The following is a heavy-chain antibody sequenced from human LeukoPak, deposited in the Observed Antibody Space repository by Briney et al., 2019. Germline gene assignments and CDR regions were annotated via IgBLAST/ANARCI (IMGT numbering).Heavy chain of an antibody. J-gene: IGHJ4*02. V-gene: IGHV4-34*01. CDR2: INHSGST. Sequence: SETLSLTCAVYGGSFSGYYWSWIRQPPGKGLEWIGEINHSGSTNYNPSLKSRVTISVDTSKNQFTLKLSSVTAADTAVYYCARAPRWLQHAFDYWGQGTLVTVSS. CDR3: ARAPRWLQHAFDY. D-gene: IGHD5-24*01. CDR1: GGSFSGYY.